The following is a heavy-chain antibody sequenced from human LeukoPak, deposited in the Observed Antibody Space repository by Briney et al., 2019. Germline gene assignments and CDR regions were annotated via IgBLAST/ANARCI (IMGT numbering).Heavy chain of an antibody. CDR2: IKSKTDGGTT. CDR3: TTDGDYGDYETDY. V-gene: IGHV3-15*07. CDR1: GFTFSNAR. D-gene: IGHD4-17*01. Sequence: GGSLRLSCAASGFTFSNARMNWVRQAPGKGLEWVGRIKSKTDGGTTDYAAPVKGRFTISRDDSKNTLYLQMNSLKTEDTAVYYCTTDGDYGDYETDYWGQGTLVTVSS. J-gene: IGHJ4*02.